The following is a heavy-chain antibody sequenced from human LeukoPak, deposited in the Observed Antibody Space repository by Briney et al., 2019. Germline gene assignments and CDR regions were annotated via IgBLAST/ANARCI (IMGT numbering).Heavy chain of an antibody. CDR1: GFTFSSYW. Sequence: GGSLRLSCAASGFTFSSYWMSWVRQAPGKGLEWVAVISYDGSNKYYADSVKGRFTISRDNSKNTLYLQMNSLRAEDTAVYYCARVGGNYDFWSGYYDYYYYGMDVWGQGTTVTVSS. D-gene: IGHD3-3*01. V-gene: IGHV3-30*03. J-gene: IGHJ6*02. CDR2: ISYDGSNK. CDR3: ARVGGNYDFWSGYYDYYYYGMDV.